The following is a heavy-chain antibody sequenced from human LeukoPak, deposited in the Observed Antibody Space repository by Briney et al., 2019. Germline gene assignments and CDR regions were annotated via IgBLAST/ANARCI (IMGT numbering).Heavy chain of an antibody. V-gene: IGHV4-34*01. CDR2: INHSGST. J-gene: IGHJ5*02. D-gene: IGHD4-17*01. Sequence: PSETLSLTCAVYGGSFSGYYWSWIRQPPGKGLEWIGEINHSGSTNYNPSLKSRVTISVDTSKNQFSLKLSSVTAADTAVYYCAHSYGDYGWFDPWGQGTLVTVSS. CDR3: AHSYGDYGWFDP. CDR1: GGSFSGYY.